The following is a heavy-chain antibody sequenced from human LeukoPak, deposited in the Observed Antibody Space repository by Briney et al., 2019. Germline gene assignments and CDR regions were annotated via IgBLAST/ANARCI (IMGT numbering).Heavy chain of an antibody. CDR1: GYTFSSYG. Sequence: ASVKVSCKASGYTFSSYGISWVRQAPGQGLEWMGWISAYNGNTNYRQKLQGRVTMTTDTSTSTVYMELSTLRSDDTAVYYCARERGLAGGFDPWGQGTLVTVSS. D-gene: IGHD3-16*01. V-gene: IGHV1-18*01. CDR2: ISAYNGNT. CDR3: ARERGLAGGFDP. J-gene: IGHJ5*02.